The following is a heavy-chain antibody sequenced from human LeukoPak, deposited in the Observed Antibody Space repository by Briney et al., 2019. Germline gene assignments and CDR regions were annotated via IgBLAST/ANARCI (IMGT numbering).Heavy chain of an antibody. Sequence: GGSLRLSCAASGFTSSSYAMSWVRQAPGKGLEWVSVIYSGGSTYYADSVKGRFTISRDNSKNTLYLQMNSLRAEDTAVYYCARGGTVANYLFDYWGQGTLVTVSS. CDR3: ARGGTVANYLFDY. J-gene: IGHJ4*02. CDR1: GFTSSSYA. CDR2: IYSGGST. D-gene: IGHD4-11*01. V-gene: IGHV3-53*01.